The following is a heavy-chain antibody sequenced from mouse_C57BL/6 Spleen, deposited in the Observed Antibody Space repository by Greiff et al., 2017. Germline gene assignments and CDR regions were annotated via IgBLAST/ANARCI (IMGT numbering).Heavy chain of an antibody. V-gene: IGHV1-66*01. CDR2: IYPGSGNT. D-gene: IGHD3-2*02. CDR1: GYSFTSYY. CDR3: ARERGDSSGYFDY. Sequence: QVQLKESGPELVKPGASVKISCKASGYSFTSYYIHWVKQRPGQGLEWIGWIYPGSGNTKYNEKFKGKATLTADTSSSTAYMQLSSLTSEDSAVYYCARERGDSSGYFDYWGQGTTLTVSS. J-gene: IGHJ2*01.